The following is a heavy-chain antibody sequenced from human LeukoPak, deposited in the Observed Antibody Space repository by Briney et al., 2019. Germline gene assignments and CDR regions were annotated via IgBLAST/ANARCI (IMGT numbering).Heavy chain of an antibody. CDR2: ISSTGGTT. J-gene: IGHJ6*03. D-gene: IGHD2-15*01. CDR1: GITFSSYG. V-gene: IGHV3-23*01. CDR3: AKNGDRGAYCTGGTCYPYFYYYMDV. Sequence: GGSLRLSCAASGITFSSYGMSWVRQAPGKGLEWVSSISSTGGTTYYADSVKGRFTISRDNSKNTLYLQMNSLRAEDTAIYYCAKNGDRGAYCTGGTCYPYFYYYMDVWGKGTAVTI.